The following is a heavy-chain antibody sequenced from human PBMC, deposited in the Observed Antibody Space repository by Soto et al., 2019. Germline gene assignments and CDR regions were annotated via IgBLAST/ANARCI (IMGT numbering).Heavy chain of an antibody. CDR2: INSDGSST. V-gene: IGHV3-74*01. CDR3: ARAYCTNGVCYPHGMDV. Sequence: GGSLRLSCAASGFTFSSYWMHWVRQAPGKGLVWVSRINSDGSSTSYADSVKGRFTISRDNAKNTLYLQMNSLRAEDTAVYYCARAYCTNGVCYPHGMDVWGQGTTVTVSS. D-gene: IGHD2-8*01. CDR1: GFTFSSYW. J-gene: IGHJ6*02.